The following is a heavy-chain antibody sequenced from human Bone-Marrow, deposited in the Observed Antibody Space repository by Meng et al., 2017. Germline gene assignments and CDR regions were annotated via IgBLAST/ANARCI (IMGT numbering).Heavy chain of an antibody. D-gene: IGHD6-13*01. CDR1: GGTFSSYT. J-gene: IGHJ4*02. CDR3: ARVQGIAAAGQYYFDY. CDR2: IIPILGIA. Sequence: SVKVSCKASGGTFSSYTISWVRQAPGQGLEWMGRIIPILGIANYAQKFQGRVTITADKSTSTAYMELSSLRSEDTAVHYCARVQGIAAAGQYYFDYWGQGTLVTVSS. V-gene: IGHV1-69*02.